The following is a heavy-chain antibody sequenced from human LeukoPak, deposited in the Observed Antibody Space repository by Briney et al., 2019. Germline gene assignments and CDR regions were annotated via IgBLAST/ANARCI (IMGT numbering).Heavy chain of an antibody. D-gene: IGHD3-10*01. CDR2: IRTKFYGGTA. J-gene: IGHJ3*02. Sequence: GGSLRLSCTSSGFTFEDYALTWLRQAPGKGLEWLGFIRTKFYGGTADYAASVKDRFTISRDDYKNIAYLQMDGLKSEDTALYYCARVGRHRGFDIWGQGTAVTVSS. V-gene: IGHV3-49*03. CDR1: GFTFEDYA. CDR3: ARVGRHRGFDI.